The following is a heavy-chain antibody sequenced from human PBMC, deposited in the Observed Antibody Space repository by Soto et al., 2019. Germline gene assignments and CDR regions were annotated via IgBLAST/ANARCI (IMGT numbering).Heavy chain of an antibody. CDR2: IYYSGST. J-gene: IGHJ5*02. CDR1: GGSISSYY. CDR3: ARHEHIVVVTAENWFDP. D-gene: IGHD2-21*02. V-gene: IGHV4-59*08. Sequence: SETLSLTCTVSGGSISSYYWSWIRQPPGKGLEWIGYIYYSGSTNYNPSLKSQVTISVDTSKNQFSLKLSSVTAADTAVYYCARHEHIVVVTAENWFDPWGQGTLVTVSS.